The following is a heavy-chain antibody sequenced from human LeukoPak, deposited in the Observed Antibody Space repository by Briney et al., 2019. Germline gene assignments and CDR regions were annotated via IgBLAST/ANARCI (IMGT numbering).Heavy chain of an antibody. D-gene: IGHD3-16*02. CDR3: ARKGSPVISDWFDP. CDR2: IIPIFGTA. CDR1: GGTFSSYA. J-gene: IGHJ5*02. Sequence: SVKVSCKASGGTFSSYAISWVRQAPGQGLEWMGGIIPIFGTANYAQKFQGRVTITADKSTSTAYMELSSLRSEDTAAYYCARKGSPVISDWFDPWGQGTLVTVSS. V-gene: IGHV1-69*06.